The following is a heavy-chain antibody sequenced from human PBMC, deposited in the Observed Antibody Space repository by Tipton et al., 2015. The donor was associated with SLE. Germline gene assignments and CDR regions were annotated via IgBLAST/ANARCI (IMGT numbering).Heavy chain of an antibody. J-gene: IGHJ4*02. CDR1: GGSISSYY. CDR3: ARDGYGGSHCSY. D-gene: IGHD1-26*01. CDR2: IYYSGST. Sequence: TLSLTCTVSGGSISSYYWSWIRQPPGKGLEWIGYIYYSGSTNYNPSLKSRVTISVDTSKNQFSLKLSSVTAADTAVYYCARDGYGGSHCSYWGQGTLVTVSS. V-gene: IGHV4-59*01.